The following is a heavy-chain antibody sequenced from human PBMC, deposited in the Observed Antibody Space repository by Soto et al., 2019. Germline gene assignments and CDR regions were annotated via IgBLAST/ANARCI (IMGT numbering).Heavy chain of an antibody. Sequence: GGSLRLSCAASGFTFSSYSMNWVRQAPGKGLEWVSSISSSSSYIYYADSVKGRFTISRDNAKNSLYLQMNSLRAEDTAVYYCARDFNPLFRLSGTTSWSDDYWGQGTLVTVSS. J-gene: IGHJ4*02. V-gene: IGHV3-21*01. CDR3: ARDFNPLFRLSGTTSWSDDY. D-gene: IGHD1-7*01. CDR2: ISSSSSYI. CDR1: GFTFSSYS.